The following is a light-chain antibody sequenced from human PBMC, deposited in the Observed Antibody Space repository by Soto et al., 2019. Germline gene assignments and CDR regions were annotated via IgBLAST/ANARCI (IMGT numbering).Light chain of an antibody. CDR3: QQYIRWPLT. CDR1: QGIKDY. V-gene: IGKV3-15*01. Sequence: EILMTQSPATLSVSPGERATLSCRASQGIKDYLAWFQQKPGQAPRLLIYGASTRATAIPARFSGSGSGTEFTLTISSLQSEDYAVYFCQQYIRWPLTFGGGTKVDIK. CDR2: GAS. J-gene: IGKJ4*01.